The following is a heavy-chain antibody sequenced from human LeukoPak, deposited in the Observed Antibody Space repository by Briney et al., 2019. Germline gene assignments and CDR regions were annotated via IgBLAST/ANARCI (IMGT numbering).Heavy chain of an antibody. Sequence: SSGTLSLTCGVSGGSISSSNRWTWVRQPPGKGLEWVGEIYHSGSTNYNPSLKSRVTISVDKSKNQFSLKLSSVTAADTAIYYCARAGGSSDYWGQGTLVTVSS. CDR3: ARAGGSSDY. CDR1: GGSISSSNR. CDR2: IYHSGST. V-gene: IGHV4-4*02. D-gene: IGHD2-15*01. J-gene: IGHJ4*02.